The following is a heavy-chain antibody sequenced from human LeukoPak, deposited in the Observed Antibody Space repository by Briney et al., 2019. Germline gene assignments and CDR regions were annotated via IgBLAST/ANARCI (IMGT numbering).Heavy chain of an antibody. CDR3: ARSVYSSGWCGD. CDR2: IYYSGST. CDR1: GGSISSGGYY. J-gene: IGHJ4*02. V-gene: IGHV4-31*03. D-gene: IGHD6-19*01. Sequence: SQTLSLTCTVSGGSISSGGYYWSWIRQHPGKGLEWIGYIYYSGSTYYNPSLKSRVTISVDTSKNQFSLKLSSVTAADTAVYYCARSVYSSGWCGDWGQGTLVTVSS.